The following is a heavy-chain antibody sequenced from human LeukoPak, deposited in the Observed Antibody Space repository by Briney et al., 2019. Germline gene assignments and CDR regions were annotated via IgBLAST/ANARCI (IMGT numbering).Heavy chain of an antibody. CDR2: IYYSGST. Sequence: PSETLSLTCTVSGGSISSYYWSWIRQPPGKGLEWIGYIYYSGSTNYNPSLKSRVTISVDTSKNQFSLKLSSVTAADTAVYYCARGVAVAGFFDCWGQGTLVTVSS. CDR1: GGSISSYY. V-gene: IGHV4-59*01. D-gene: IGHD6-19*01. J-gene: IGHJ4*02. CDR3: ARGVAVAGFFDC.